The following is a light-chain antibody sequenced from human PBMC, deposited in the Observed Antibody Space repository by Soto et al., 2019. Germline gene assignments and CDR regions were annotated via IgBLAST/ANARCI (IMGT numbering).Light chain of an antibody. J-gene: IGLJ2*01. V-gene: IGLV2-23*02. CDR1: SSDVGNYNL. CDR3: CSSSTSPSTVV. CDR2: EVT. Sequence: QSALTQPASVSGSPGQSITISCTGTSSDVGNYNLVSWYQHHPGTAPKLMVYEVTKRPSGVSNRFSGSKSGNTASLTISGLLPDDDADYYCCSSSTSPSTVVFGAGTKLTVL.